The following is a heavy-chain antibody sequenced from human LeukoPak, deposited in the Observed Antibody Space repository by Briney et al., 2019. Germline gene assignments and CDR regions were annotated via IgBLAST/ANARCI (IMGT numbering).Heavy chain of an antibody. V-gene: IGHV4-59*12. CDR2: IHYSGTT. Sequence: PSETLSLTCTVSGDFINNNYWNWIRQSPGKALEWIGYIHYSGTTNYNPSLKSRVTISIDTSKNQFSLKLSSVTAADTAVYYCARERSGYSGYDNNDYWGQGTLVTVSS. J-gene: IGHJ4*02. D-gene: IGHD5-12*01. CDR3: ARERSGYSGYDNNDY. CDR1: GDFINNNY.